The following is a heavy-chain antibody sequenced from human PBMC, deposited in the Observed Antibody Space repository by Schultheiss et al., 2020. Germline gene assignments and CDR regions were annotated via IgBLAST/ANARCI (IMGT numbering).Heavy chain of an antibody. Sequence: GGSLRLSCAASGFTFSDYSLSWIRQAPGKGLEWVSYISSSGTTINYADSVKGRFTISRDSAKNSLYLQMNSLRVEDTAVYYCARDGKGTFYDILTGYSIRPQHAFDIWGQGTMVTVSS. CDR3: ARDGKGTFYDILTGYSIRPQHAFDI. CDR2: ISSSGTTI. V-gene: IGHV3-11*01. CDR1: GFTFSDYS. D-gene: IGHD3-9*01. J-gene: IGHJ3*02.